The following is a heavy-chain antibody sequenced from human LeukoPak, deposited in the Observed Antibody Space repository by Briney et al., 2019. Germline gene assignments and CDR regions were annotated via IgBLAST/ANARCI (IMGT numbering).Heavy chain of an antibody. CDR2: IYHSGST. CDR3: ARAVNSRYFDWIRGFDY. Sequence: SETLSLTCAVSGDSLSSGGYSWRWIRQPPGKGLEWIGYIYHSGSTYYNPSLKSRDTISVDRSKNQFSLKLSSVTAADTAVYYCARAVNSRYFDWIRGFDYWGQGTLVTVSS. J-gene: IGHJ4*02. D-gene: IGHD3-9*01. V-gene: IGHV4-30-2*01. CDR1: GDSLSSGGYS.